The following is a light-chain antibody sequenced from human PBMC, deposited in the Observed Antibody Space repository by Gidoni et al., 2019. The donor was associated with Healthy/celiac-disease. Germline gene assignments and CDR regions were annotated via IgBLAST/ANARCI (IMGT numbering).Light chain of an antibody. CDR3: QQYNNWPPYT. Sequence: EIVMTQSPATLSVSPGERATRSCRASQSVSSNVAWYQQKPGQAPRLLIYGASTRATGIPAWFSGSGSATEFTLTISSLQSEDFAVSYCQQYNNWPPYTFGQGTKLEIK. CDR1: QSVSSN. J-gene: IGKJ2*01. CDR2: GAS. V-gene: IGKV3-15*01.